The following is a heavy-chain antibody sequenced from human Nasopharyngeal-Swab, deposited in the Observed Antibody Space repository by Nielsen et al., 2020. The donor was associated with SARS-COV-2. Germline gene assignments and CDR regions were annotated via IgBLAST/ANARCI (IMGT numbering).Heavy chain of an antibody. CDR2: IYSSCST. V-gene: IGHV4-59*08. Sequence: SETLSLTCTVSGGSIRNFYWCWIRQPPAQGLEWISHIYSSCSTNSNPSLHSRVTISVETSRNQFSLKLSSVTAADTAVYYCARHGADCSNGVCQTYYYFAMDVWGQGTTVSVSS. CDR3: ARHGADCSNGVCQTYYYFAMDV. CDR1: GGSIRNFY. J-gene: IGHJ6*02. D-gene: IGHD2-8*01.